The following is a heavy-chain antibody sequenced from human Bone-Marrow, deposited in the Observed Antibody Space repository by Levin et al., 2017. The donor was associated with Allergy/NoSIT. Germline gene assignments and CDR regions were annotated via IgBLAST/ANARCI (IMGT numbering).Heavy chain of an antibody. Sequence: GGSPRLSCAVSGFSFNSYAMSWVRQAPEKGLEWVSSISGLDGSKHFADSVKGRFTISRDSSKTTLYLKMYSLRAEDTAIYYCAKGCTVYYYYNGMDVWGQGTTVTVSS. CDR3: AKGCTVYYYYNGMDV. CDR2: ISGLDGSK. V-gene: IGHV3-23*01. CDR1: GFSFNSYA. D-gene: IGHD2-8*02. J-gene: IGHJ6*01.